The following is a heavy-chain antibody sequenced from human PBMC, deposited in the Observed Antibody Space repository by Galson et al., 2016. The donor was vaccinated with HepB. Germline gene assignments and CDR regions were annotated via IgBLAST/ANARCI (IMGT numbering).Heavy chain of an antibody. D-gene: IGHD2/OR15-2a*01. CDR1: GFTFSNYG. V-gene: IGHV3-30*03. J-gene: IGHJ4*02. CDR2: DSMGGRRK. CDR3: ARRHEYCPPVGCSVDY. Sequence: SLRLSCAASGFTFSNYGMHWVRQAPGKGLEWVAADSMGGRRKFYADSVKGRFTISRDNSNNMLFLQMSSLTEDDTAVYYCARRHEYCPPVGCSVDYWGQGTLVSVSS.